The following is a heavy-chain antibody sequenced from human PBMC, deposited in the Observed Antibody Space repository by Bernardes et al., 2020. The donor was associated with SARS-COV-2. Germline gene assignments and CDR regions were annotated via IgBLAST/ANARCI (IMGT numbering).Heavy chain of an antibody. CDR3: ARRYGSGNYHDHRNAFDI. V-gene: IGHV5-51*01. CDR2: IYPSDSNT. J-gene: IGHJ3*02. Sequence: GAYLKISGQSGFNFNSYFISWVRQPPGKGLEWMGIIYPSDSNTIYSPSFEGQVTISADKSITTVYLQWSGLKASDTAMYYCARRYGSGNYHDHRNAFDIWGQGTMVTVSS. CDR1: GFNFNSYF. D-gene: IGHD3-10*01.